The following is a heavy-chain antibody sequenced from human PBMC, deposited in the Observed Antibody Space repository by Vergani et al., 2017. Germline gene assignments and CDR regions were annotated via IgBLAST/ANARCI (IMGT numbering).Heavy chain of an antibody. Sequence: QVQLVESGGGVVQPGGSLRLSCAASGCTFSSSGMHWVRQAPGKGLEWVAFIRYDGSNKYYADSVKGRFTISRDNSKNTLYLQMNSLRAEDTAVYYCAKEPLYSSGWYRGGLDYWGQGTLVTVSS. CDR1: GCTFSSSG. CDR3: AKEPLYSSGWYRGGLDY. V-gene: IGHV3-30*02. D-gene: IGHD6-19*01. CDR2: IRYDGSNK. J-gene: IGHJ4*02.